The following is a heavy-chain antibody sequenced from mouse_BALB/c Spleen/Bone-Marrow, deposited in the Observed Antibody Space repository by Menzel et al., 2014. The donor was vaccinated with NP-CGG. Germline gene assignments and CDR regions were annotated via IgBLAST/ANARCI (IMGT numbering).Heavy chain of an antibody. J-gene: IGHJ2*01. CDR1: GFTFSAYS. D-gene: IGHD2-4*01. V-gene: IGHV5-6-4*01. Sequence: EVQGVESGGGLVKPGGSLKLSCAASGFTFSAYSMSWVRQTPEKRLEWVATISSGGHDTYYPDSVKGRFTISRDNAKNTLYLQMNSLKSVDSAVYYCSKDGGYDYSYYFDYWGENTTLTVSS. CDR3: SKDGGYDYSYYFDY. CDR2: ISSGGHDT.